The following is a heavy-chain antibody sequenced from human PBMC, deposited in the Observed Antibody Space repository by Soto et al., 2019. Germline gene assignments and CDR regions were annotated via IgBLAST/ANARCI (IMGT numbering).Heavy chain of an antibody. CDR3: ASLGYSGYDFAFDI. J-gene: IGHJ3*02. V-gene: IGHV3-53*01. Sequence: GGSLSLSCAASGFTVSSNYMNLVRQAPGKGLEWVSVIYSGGNTYYADSVKGRFTISRDNSKNTLYLQMNSLRAEDTAVYYCASLGYSGYDFAFDIWGQGTMVTVSS. D-gene: IGHD5-12*01. CDR1: GFTVSSNY. CDR2: IYSGGNT.